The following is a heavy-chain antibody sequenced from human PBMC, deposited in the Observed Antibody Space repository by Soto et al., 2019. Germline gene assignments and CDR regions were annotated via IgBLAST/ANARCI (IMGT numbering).Heavy chain of an antibody. CDR1: VDRVSSSSFT. CDR2: TSYRSKLYS. Sequence: SQTLSLTCAISVDRVSSSSFTWHWIRQSPSSGFVWLGCTSYRSKLYSDYAVSVKSRITIIPDTFKNQFSLHLNSVTPEDMAVYYCVRLIGNSWLDFWGQGTLVTVSS. V-gene: IGHV6-1*01. CDR3: VRLIGNSWLDF. D-gene: IGHD1-26*01. J-gene: IGHJ5*01.